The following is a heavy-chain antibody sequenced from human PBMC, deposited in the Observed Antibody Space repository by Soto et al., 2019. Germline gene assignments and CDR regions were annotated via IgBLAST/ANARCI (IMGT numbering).Heavy chain of an antibody. J-gene: IGHJ5*02. V-gene: IGHV1-18*01. CDR1: GYTFTSYG. D-gene: IGHD2-21*01. Sequence: GASVKVSCKASGYTFTSYGISWVRQAPGQGLEWMGWISAYNGNTNYAQKLQGRVTMTTDTSTSTAYMELRSLRSDDTAVYYCARDSSPHIVVTHGAGTFVAPENWFDPWGQGTLVTVSS. CDR2: ISAYNGNT. CDR3: ARDSSPHIVVTHGAGTFVAPENWFDP.